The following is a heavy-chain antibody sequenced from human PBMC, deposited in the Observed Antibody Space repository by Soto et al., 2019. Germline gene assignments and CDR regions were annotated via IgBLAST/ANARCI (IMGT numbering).Heavy chain of an antibody. CDR1: GYTFTSDW. J-gene: IGHJ4*02. CDR2: IYPGDSDT. CDR3: ARFSSSGLYYFDY. V-gene: IGHV5-51*01. D-gene: IGHD6-19*01. Sequence: XESLTISCKGSGYTFTSDWIAWVRQMSGKGLEWMGSIYPGDSDTRYSPSFQGQVTISADKSINTAYLQWSSLKASDTAIYFCARFSSSGLYYFDYWGQGTLVTVSS.